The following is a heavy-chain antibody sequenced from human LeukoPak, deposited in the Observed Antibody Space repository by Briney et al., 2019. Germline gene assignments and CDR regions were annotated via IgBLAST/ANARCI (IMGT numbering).Heavy chain of an antibody. V-gene: IGHV4-34*01. J-gene: IGHJ4*02. CDR2: INHSGST. CDR1: GFTFSSYA. D-gene: IGHD3-22*01. CDR3: ARGHSSGYYSDY. Sequence: PGGSLRLSCAASGFTFSSYAMSWVRQAPGKGLEWIGEINHSGSTNYNPSLKSRVTISVDTSKNQFSLKLSSVTAADTAVYYCARGHSSGYYSDYWGQGTLVTVSS.